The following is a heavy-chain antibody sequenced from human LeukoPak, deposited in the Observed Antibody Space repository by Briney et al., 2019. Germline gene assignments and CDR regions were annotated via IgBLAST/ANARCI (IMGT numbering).Heavy chain of an antibody. CDR2: ISSSSSYT. V-gene: IGHV3-11*06. CDR3: AREHLYYYGSGSYGGMDV. J-gene: IGHJ6*04. CDR1: GFTFSDYY. D-gene: IGHD3-10*01. Sequence: GGSLRLSCAASGFTFSDYYMSWIRQAPGKGLEWVSYISSSSSYTNYADSVKGRFTISRDNAKNSLYLQMTSLRAEDTAVYYCAREHLYYYGSGSYGGMDVWGRGTTVTVSS.